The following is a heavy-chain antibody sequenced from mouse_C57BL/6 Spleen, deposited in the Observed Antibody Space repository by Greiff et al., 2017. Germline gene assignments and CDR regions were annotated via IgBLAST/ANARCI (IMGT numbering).Heavy chain of an antibody. V-gene: IGHV5-12*01. D-gene: IGHD2-4*01. CDR3: ARGDDYDGYAMDD. CDR1: GFTFSDYY. CDR2: ISNGGGST. J-gene: IGHJ4*01. Sequence: DVHLVESGGGLVQPGGSLKLSCAASGFTFSDYYMYWVRQTPEKRLEWVAYISNGGGSTYYPDTVKGRFTISRDNAKNTLYLQMSRLKSEDTAMYYCARGDDYDGYAMDDWGQGTSVTVSS.